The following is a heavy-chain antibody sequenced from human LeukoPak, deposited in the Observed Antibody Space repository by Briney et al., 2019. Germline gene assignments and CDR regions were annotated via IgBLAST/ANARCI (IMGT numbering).Heavy chain of an antibody. CDR3: ARRGSGWYYFDY. CDR2: IYYSGGT. J-gene: IGHJ4*02. Sequence: PSETLSLTCTLSGGSISSSSYYWGWIRQPPGKVLEWIGSIYYSGGTYYNPSLKSRVTISVDTSKNQFSLKLSSVTAADTAVYYCARRGSGWYYFDYWGQGTLVTVSS. CDR1: GGSISSSSYY. V-gene: IGHV4-39*01. D-gene: IGHD6-19*01.